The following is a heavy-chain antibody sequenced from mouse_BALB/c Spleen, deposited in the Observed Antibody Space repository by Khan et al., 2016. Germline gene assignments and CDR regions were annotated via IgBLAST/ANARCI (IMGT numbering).Heavy chain of an antibody. V-gene: IGHV1-85*01. Sequence: QVRLQQSGAELVKPGASVKLSCKASGYTFTSYDINWVRQRPEQGLEWIGWIFPGDGSTKYNEKFKGKATLTTDKSSSTAYMQLSRLTSEDSAVYCGARLYGSTDWYFEVGGAGTTVTVSS. CDR2: IFPGDGST. D-gene: IGHD1-1*01. CDR1: GYTFTSYD. J-gene: IGHJ1*01. CDR3: ARLYGSTDWYFEV.